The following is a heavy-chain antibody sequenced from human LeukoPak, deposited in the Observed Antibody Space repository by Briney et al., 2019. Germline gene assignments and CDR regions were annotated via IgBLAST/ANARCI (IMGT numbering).Heavy chain of an antibody. D-gene: IGHD3-10*01. CDR3: ASITYRVGELLGYDP. V-gene: IGHV1-69*04. CDR1: GGTFSSYA. J-gene: IGHJ5*02. CDR2: IIPILGIA. Sequence: ASVKVSCKASGGTFSSYAISWVRQAPGQGLEWMGRIIPILGIANYAQKFQGRVTITADKSTSTAYMELSSLRSEDTAVYYCASITYRVGELLGYDPWGQGTLVTVSS.